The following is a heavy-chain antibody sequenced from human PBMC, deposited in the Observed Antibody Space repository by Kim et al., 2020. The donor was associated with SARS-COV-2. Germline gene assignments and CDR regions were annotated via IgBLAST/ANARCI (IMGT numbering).Heavy chain of an antibody. Sequence: GGSLRLSCAASGFTFGDYAMRWVRQAPGKGLEWVSGISWNSGSIDYADSVKGRFTIPRDNAKNSLYLQMNSLRVEDTALYYCAKGVRNYDILTGYYRTYCLDSWGQGPLVTVSS. V-gene: IGHV3-9*01. CDR1: GFTFGDYA. CDR3: AKGVRNYDILTGYYRTYCLDS. CDR2: ISWNSGSI. J-gene: IGHJ4*02. D-gene: IGHD3-9*01.